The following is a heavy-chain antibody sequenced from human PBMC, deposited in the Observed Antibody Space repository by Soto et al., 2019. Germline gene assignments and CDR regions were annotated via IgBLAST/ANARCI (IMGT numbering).Heavy chain of an antibody. V-gene: IGHV4-30-2*01. Sequence: QLQLQESGSGLVKPSQTLSLTCAVSGGSISSGGYSWSWIRQPPGKGLEWIGYIYHSGSTYYNPSLKSRITISVDRSKNQFSLKRSSVTAADTAVYYCASISTSYYYGMDVWGQGTTVTVSS. CDR2: IYHSGST. CDR1: GGSISSGGYS. J-gene: IGHJ6*02. D-gene: IGHD2-2*01. CDR3: ASISTSYYYGMDV.